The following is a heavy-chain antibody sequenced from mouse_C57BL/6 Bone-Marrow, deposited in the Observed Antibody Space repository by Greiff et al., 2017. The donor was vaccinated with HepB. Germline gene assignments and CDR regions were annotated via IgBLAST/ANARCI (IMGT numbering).Heavy chain of an antibody. CDR2: INPSSGYT. CDR1: GYTFTSYW. J-gene: IGHJ4*01. V-gene: IGHV1-7*01. CDR3: ASYYYGSIYAMDY. D-gene: IGHD1-1*01. Sequence: VKLVESGAELAKPGASVKLSCKASGYTFTSYWMHWVKQRPGQGLEWIGYINPSSGYTKYNQKFKEKATLNADKSSSTADMQLNSLTYEDSAVYYCASYYYGSIYAMDYWGQGTSVTVSS.